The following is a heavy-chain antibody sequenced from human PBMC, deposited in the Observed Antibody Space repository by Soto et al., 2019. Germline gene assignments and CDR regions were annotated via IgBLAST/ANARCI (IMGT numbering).Heavy chain of an antibody. CDR3: ARGPQVLTDHVFDI. CDR2: IYYIAKT. V-gene: IGHV4-59*01. CDR1: GVSITTYY. Sequence: QVQLQESGPGLVKPSETLSLTCNVSGVSITTYYWSWIRQPPGKGLEWIGSIYYIAKTHYNPSLGSRVTFSGDTSKNQLSLKLASVTAADTAVYYCARGPQVLTDHVFDIWGQGTVVTVSS. J-gene: IGHJ3*02. D-gene: IGHD3-9*01.